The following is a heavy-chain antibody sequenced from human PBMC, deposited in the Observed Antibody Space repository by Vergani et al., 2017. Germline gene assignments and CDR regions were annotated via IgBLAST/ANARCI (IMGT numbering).Heavy chain of an antibody. CDR1: GFTFNNCA. J-gene: IGHJ6*03. CDR2: ISYDGSNK. Sequence: QVQLVESGGGVVQPGRSLRLSCAASGFTFNNCAIHWVRQAPGKGLEWVAVISYDGSNKYYADSVKGRFTISRDNSKNTLYLQMNSLRAEDTAVYYCARDRVLRGDYYYYMDVWGKGTTVTVSS. V-gene: IGHV3-30-3*01. D-gene: IGHD2/OR15-2a*01. CDR3: ARDRVLRGDYYYYMDV.